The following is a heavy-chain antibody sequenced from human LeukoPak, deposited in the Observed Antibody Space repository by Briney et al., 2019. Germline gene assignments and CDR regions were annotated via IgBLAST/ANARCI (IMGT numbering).Heavy chain of an antibody. V-gene: IGHV3-33*08. CDR3: ARADSGSPTGYYGMDV. CDR2: IWYDGSNK. CDR1: GFTFSSYA. D-gene: IGHD1-26*01. J-gene: IGHJ6*02. Sequence: PGGSLRLSCAASGFTFSSYAMSWVRQAPGKGLEWVTGIWYDGSNKYYADSVKGRFTISRDNSKNTLYLQMNSLRAEDTAVYYCARADSGSPTGYYGMDVWGQGTTVIVSS.